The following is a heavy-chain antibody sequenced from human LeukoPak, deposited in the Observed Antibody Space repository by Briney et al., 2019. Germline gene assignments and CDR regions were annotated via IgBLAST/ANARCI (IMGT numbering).Heavy chain of an antibody. J-gene: IGHJ4*02. CDR1: GFTFSSYS. CDR3: AREWAYYYDSSGYREPFDY. Sequence: GGSLRLSCAASGFTFSSYSMNWVPQAPGKGLEWVSYISRSSSTIYHADSVKGRFTISRDNAKNSLYLQMNSLRDEDTAVYYCAREWAYYYDSSGYREPFDYWGQGTLVTVSS. V-gene: IGHV3-48*02. D-gene: IGHD3-22*01. CDR2: ISRSSSTI.